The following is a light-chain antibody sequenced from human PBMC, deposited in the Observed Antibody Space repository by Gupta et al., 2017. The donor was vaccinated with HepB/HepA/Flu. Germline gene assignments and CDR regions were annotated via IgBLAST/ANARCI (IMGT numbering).Light chain of an antibody. CDR1: SSNIGSNT. V-gene: IGLV1-44*01. J-gene: IGLJ2*01. Sequence: QSVLTQPPSASGTPGQTVTISCSGSSSNIGSNTVNWYQQFPGTAPKLLIYGDHQRPSGGPDRFSGSKSGTSAPLAISGLQSEDEADFYCAAWDDSLNAVVFGGGTKLTVL. CDR3: AAWDDSLNAVV. CDR2: GDH.